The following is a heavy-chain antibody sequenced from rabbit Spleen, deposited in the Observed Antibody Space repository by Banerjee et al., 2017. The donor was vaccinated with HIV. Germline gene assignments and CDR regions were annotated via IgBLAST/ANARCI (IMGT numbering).Heavy chain of an antibody. Sequence: QEQLEESGGDLVKPGASLTLTCTASGFSFSSGYYMCWVRQAPGKGLEWIACIGVSSGSTYYASWAKGRFTISKTSSTTVTLQMTSLTAADTATYFCARGYGGTNGVYGGWYFTLWGQGTLVTVS. CDR3: ARGYGGTNGVYGGWYFTL. CDR1: GFSFSSGYY. CDR2: IGVSSGST. J-gene: IGHJ4*01. V-gene: IGHV1S45*01. D-gene: IGHD2-1*01.